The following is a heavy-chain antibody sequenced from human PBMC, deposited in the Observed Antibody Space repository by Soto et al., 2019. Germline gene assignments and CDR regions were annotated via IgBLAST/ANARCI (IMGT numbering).Heavy chain of an antibody. CDR3: ARSLGYCSSTSCFVAATPENYYYYGMDV. CDR1: GGTFSSYA. J-gene: IGHJ6*02. Sequence: QVQLVQSGAEVKKPGSSVKVSCKASGGTFSSYAISWVRQAPGQGLERMGGIIPIFGTANYAQKFQGRVTITADESTSTAYMELSSLSSEDTAVYYCARSLGYCSSTSCFVAATPENYYYYGMDVWGQGTTVTVSS. V-gene: IGHV1-69*01. CDR2: IIPIFGTA. D-gene: IGHD2-2*01.